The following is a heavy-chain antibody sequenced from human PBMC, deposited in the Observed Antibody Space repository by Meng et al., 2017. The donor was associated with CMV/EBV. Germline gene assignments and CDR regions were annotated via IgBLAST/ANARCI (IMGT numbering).Heavy chain of an antibody. Sequence: QVQLQRVGAVLLKPSETLPLTCAVYGGSFSGYYWSWIRQPPGKGLGWIGEINHSGSTNYNPSLKSRVTISVDTSKNQFSLKLSSVTAADTAVYYCARVWDSGWDYWGQGTLVTVSS. V-gene: IGHV4-34*01. CDR2: INHSGST. CDR3: ARVWDSGWDY. D-gene: IGHD3-22*01. J-gene: IGHJ4*02. CDR1: GGSFSGYY.